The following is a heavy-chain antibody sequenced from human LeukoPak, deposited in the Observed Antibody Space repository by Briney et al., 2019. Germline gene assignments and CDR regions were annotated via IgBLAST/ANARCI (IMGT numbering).Heavy chain of an antibody. V-gene: IGHV4-34*01. D-gene: IGHD7-27*01. CDR2: INHSGST. Sequence: PSETLSLTCAVYGGSFSGYYWSWIRQPPGKGLEWIGEINHSGSTNYNPSLKSRVTISIDTTKNQFSLKLRSVTAADTAVYYCARTNWGPFDYWGQGTLVTVSA. J-gene: IGHJ4*02. CDR3: ARTNWGPFDY. CDR1: GGSFSGYY.